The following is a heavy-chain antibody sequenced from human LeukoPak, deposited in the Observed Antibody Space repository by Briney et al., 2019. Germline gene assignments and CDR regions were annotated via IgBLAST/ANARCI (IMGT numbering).Heavy chain of an antibody. J-gene: IGHJ6*03. V-gene: IGHV4-30-4*08. CDR1: GGSISSGDYY. CDR2: MYYSGST. D-gene: IGHD3-9*01. CDR3: ARDEGDILTGWGIPIMDV. Sequence: SQTLSLTCTVSGGSISSGDYYWSWIRQPPGKGLEWIGYMYYSGSTYYNPSLKSRVTISVDTSKNQFSLKLSSVTAADTAVYYCARDEGDILTGWGIPIMDVWGKGTTVTVSS.